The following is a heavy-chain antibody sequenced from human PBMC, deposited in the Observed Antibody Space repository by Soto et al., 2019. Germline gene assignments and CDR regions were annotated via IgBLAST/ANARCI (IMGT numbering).Heavy chain of an antibody. Sequence: GESLKISCKASGYIFTTYWIAWGRQMPGKGLEWMGRIDPSDSHTNYGPSFEGHVTISVDKSISTAYLQWSSLRASDTAMYYCARSRAASGVVAFDPWGQGTLVTVSS. D-gene: IGHD6-13*01. CDR1: GYIFTTYW. CDR2: IDPSDSHT. CDR3: ARSRAASGVVAFDP. J-gene: IGHJ5*02. V-gene: IGHV5-10-1*01.